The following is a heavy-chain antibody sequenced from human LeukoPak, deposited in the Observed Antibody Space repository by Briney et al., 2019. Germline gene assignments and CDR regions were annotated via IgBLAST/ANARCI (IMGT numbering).Heavy chain of an antibody. CDR2: ISPSGGST. CDR1: GYTFTSNY. D-gene: IGHD2-8*02. Sequence: ASVKVSCKAFGYTFTSNYMHWVRQAPGQGPEWMGVISPSGGSTTYAQKFQGRVTMTTDTSTSTAYMELRSLRSDDTAVYYCARGGWLSMRAFDIWGQGTMVTVSS. J-gene: IGHJ3*02. CDR3: ARGGWLSMRAFDI. V-gene: IGHV1-46*01.